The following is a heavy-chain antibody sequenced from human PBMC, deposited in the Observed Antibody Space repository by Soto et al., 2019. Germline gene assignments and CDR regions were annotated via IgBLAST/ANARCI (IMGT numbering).Heavy chain of an antibody. CDR3: ARDLWGYCGTDCYPLDV. V-gene: IGHV4-59*01. D-gene: IGHD2-21*02. CDR1: GGTISRYY. CDR2: MYNTGST. Sequence: QLQESGPGLVKPSETLSLTCTVSGGTISRYYWSWIRQPPGKGLEWIGYMYNTGSTVYNPSFKSRVTISVDTSKNQFSLKLNSVTAADTAVYYCARDLWGYCGTDCYPLDVW. J-gene: IGHJ6*01.